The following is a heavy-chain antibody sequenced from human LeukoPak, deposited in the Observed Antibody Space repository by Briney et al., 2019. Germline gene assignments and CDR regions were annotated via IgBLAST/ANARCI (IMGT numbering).Heavy chain of an antibody. CDR2: ISAYNGNT. V-gene: IGHV1-18*01. J-gene: IGHJ6*03. D-gene: IGHD2/OR15-2a*01. CDR1: GYTFTSYG. CDR3: ARHFSRPLEDFYYYYYMDV. Sequence: ASVKVSCKASGYTFTSYGISWVRQAPGQGLEWMGWISAYNGNTNYAQKLQGRVTMTTDTSTSTAYMELRSLRSDDTAVYYCARHFSRPLEDFYYYYYMDVWGKGTTVTVSS.